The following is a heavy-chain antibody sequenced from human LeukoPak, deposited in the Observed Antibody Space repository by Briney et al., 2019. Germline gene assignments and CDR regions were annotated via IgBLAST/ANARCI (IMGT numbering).Heavy chain of an antibody. CDR1: GFTFSSYS. J-gene: IGHJ6*04. D-gene: IGHD1-1*01. Sequence: GGSLRLSCAASGFTFSSYSMNWVRQAPGKGLEWVSSISSSSSYIYYADSVKGRFTISRDNAKNSLYLQMNSLRAEDTAVYYCAREHWNYAMDVWGKGTTVTVSS. CDR2: ISSSSSYI. CDR3: AREHWNYAMDV. V-gene: IGHV3-21*01.